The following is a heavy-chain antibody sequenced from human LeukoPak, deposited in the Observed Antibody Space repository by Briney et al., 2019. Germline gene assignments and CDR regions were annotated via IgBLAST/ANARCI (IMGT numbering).Heavy chain of an antibody. J-gene: IGHJ4*02. CDR3: AGAVYSSGWTGIDY. V-gene: IGHV1-18*01. Sequence: ASVKVSCKASGYTFISYGIGWVRQAPGQGLEWMGWISTYGGHTSYAQQFQDRVTMTKDTYTSTAYMELSSLRSEDTAVYYCAGAVYSSGWTGIDYWGQGTLVTVSS. D-gene: IGHD6-19*01. CDR2: ISTYGGHT. CDR1: GYTFISYG.